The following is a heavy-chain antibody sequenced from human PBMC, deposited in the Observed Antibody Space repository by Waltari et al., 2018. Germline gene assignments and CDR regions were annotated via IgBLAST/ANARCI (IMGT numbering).Heavy chain of an antibody. V-gene: IGHV4-4*07. J-gene: IGHJ4*02. CDR3: ARESGDYSPFDN. Sequence: QVQLQESGPGLVKPLETLSLTCSVSGGSIRSYYWSWIRQPAGKGLEWIGHIFTSGITKYNPSLKSRVTMSVDTSKNQFSLKLTSVTAADTAVYYCARESGDYSPFDNCGQGTLVTVSS. CDR2: IFTSGIT. CDR1: GGSIRSYY. D-gene: IGHD4-17*01.